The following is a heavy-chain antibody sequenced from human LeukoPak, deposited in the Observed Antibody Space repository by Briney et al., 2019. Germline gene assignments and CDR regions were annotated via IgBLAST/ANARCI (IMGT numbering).Heavy chain of an antibody. D-gene: IGHD6-19*01. CDR2: INQDGSEK. CDR3: ARSRIAVAGIFWDY. V-gene: IGHV3-7*01. Sequence: GGSLRLSCAASGFTFSSYAMSWVRQAPGKGLEWVANINQDGSEKDYVDSVKGRFTISRDNAKNSLYLQMNSLRAEDTAVYYCARSRIAVAGIFWDYWGQGTLVTVSS. J-gene: IGHJ4*02. CDR1: GFTFSSYA.